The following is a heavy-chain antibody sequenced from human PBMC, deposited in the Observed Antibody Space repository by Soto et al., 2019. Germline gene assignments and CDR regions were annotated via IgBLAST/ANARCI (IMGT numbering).Heavy chain of an antibody. CDR2: MYNTGST. D-gene: IGHD2-21*02. Sequence: QVRLQESGPGLVNPSETLSLTCTVSGGSISSYYWSWIRQPPGKGLEWIGYMYNTGSTVDNPSLKSRFTISVDTSKNQFSLKLHSVTAADTAVYSCARDLWGYCGADCYPLDVWGQGTTVTVSS. J-gene: IGHJ6*02. V-gene: IGHV4-59*01. CDR1: GGSISSYY. CDR3: ARDLWGYCGADCYPLDV.